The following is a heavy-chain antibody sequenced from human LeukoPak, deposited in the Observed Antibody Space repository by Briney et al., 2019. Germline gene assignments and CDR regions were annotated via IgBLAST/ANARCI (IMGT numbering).Heavy chain of an antibody. V-gene: IGHV3-21*01. CDR2: ISSSSSYI. CDR1: GFTFSSYS. J-gene: IGHJ3*02. D-gene: IGHD1-26*01. Sequence: GGSLRLSCAASGFTFSSYSMNWVRQAPGKGLGWVSSISSSSSYIHSADLVRGRFTISRDSAKNSLFLQMNSLRAEDTAVYYCARDEWGDAFDIWGQGTMVTVFS. CDR3: ARDEWGDAFDI.